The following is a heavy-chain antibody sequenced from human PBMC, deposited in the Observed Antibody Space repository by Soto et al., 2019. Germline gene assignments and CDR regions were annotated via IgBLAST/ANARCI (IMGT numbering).Heavy chain of an antibody. J-gene: IGHJ6*03. D-gene: IGHD6-13*01. V-gene: IGHV3-33*01. CDR3: ARDAAADTTTDYYYYYMDV. CDR2: IWYDGSNK. Sequence: GGSLRLSCAASGFTFSSYGMHWVRQAPGKGLEWVAVIWYDGSNKYYADSVKGRFTISRDNSKNTLYLQMNSLRAEDTAVYYCARDAAADTTTDYYYYYMDVWGKGTTVTVSS. CDR1: GFTFSSYG.